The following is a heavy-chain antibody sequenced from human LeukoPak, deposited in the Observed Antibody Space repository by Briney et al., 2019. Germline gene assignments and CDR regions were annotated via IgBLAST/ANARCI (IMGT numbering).Heavy chain of an antibody. CDR2: IYPADSDT. Sequence: LGESLKISCKGSGYSFTRYWIGWVRQMPETGLEWMGVIYPADSDTTYNPSFQGQVTISVDRSINTAYLQWSSLKASDTAMYYCARRCMSGYCSSGGPMDDYWGQGTLVTVSS. CDR3: ARRCMSGYCSSGGPMDDY. CDR1: GYSFTRYW. J-gene: IGHJ4*02. D-gene: IGHD2-15*01. V-gene: IGHV5-51*01.